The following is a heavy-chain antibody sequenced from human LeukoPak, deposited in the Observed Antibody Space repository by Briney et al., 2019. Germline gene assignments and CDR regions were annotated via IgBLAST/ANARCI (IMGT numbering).Heavy chain of an antibody. CDR3: ARTFFHDNSAYYLFDY. CDR1: GFTFREYA. J-gene: IGHJ4*02. CDR2: ISYDGRNT. V-gene: IGHV3-30-3*01. Sequence: GGSLRLSCAASGFTFREYAMHWVRQAPGKGLVWMAVISYDGRNTYYADSVKGRYTISRDNSKNTLYLQMHSLRPEDTAVYYCARTFFHDNSAYYLFDYWGQGSLVTVSS. D-gene: IGHD3-10*01.